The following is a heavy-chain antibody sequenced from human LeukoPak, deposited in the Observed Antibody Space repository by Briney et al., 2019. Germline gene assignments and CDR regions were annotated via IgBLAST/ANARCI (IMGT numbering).Heavy chain of an antibody. CDR2: IYNSGST. CDR1: GFTFSDYC. CDR3: ARSTPGYYGMDV. J-gene: IGHJ6*02. Sequence: LRLSCAASGFTFSDYCMSWIRQPPGKGLEWIGSIYNSGSTYYNPSLKSRVTISVDTSKNQFSLRLSSVTAADTAVYYCARSTPGYYGMDVWGQGTTVTVSS. V-gene: IGHV4-38-2*01.